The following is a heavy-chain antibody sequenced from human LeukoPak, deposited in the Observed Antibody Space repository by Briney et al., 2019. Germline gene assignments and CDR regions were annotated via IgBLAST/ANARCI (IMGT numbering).Heavy chain of an antibody. CDR2: TRNKANSSTT. Sequence: GGSLTLSCPGSGFIFSDHYLDWLRQAPGKGLEWVGRTRNKANSSTTDYAASVKGRFTISRDDSKNSLYLQMNSLKTEDTAVYYCARGRDYFDYWGQGTLVTVSS. CDR3: ARGRDYFDY. CDR1: GFIFSDHY. V-gene: IGHV3-72*01. J-gene: IGHJ4*02.